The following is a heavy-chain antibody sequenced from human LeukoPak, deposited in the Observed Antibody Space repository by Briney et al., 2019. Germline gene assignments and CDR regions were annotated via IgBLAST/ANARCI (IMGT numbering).Heavy chain of an antibody. D-gene: IGHD3-10*01. CDR1: GFRFSDSP. Sequence: GGSLRLSCSASGFRFSDSPMHWVRQAPGKGLEYVSAISSNGGATYYGDSLKGRFTISRDNPKNTLYLQMSSLRVEDTAVYYCVKENAYYDYWGQGTLVTVSS. J-gene: IGHJ4*02. V-gene: IGHV3-64D*09. CDR3: VKENAYYDY. CDR2: ISSNGGAT.